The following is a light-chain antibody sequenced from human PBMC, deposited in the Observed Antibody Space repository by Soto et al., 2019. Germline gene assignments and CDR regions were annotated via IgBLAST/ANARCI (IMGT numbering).Light chain of an antibody. Sequence: EILFTQSPGTLSLSPGERATLSCRASQSVRNNYLAWYQQKPGQAPRVLIYGASGRATGIPDRFSGSGSGTDFTLTISRLEPEDFAVYYCQQYGSSPYTFGQGTKLEI. J-gene: IGKJ2*01. CDR1: QSVRNNY. CDR3: QQYGSSPYT. V-gene: IGKV3-20*01. CDR2: GAS.